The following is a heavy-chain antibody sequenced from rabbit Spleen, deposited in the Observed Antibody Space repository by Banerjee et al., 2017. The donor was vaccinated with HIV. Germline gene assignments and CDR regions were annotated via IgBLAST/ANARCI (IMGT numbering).Heavy chain of an antibody. D-gene: IGHD1-1*01. CDR3: TRDDGSGHYIDGYFNL. V-gene: IGHV1S45*01. J-gene: IGHJ4*01. CDR1: GIDFSSNYW. CDR2: IDAGYRGNT. Sequence: QEQLEESGGDLVKPEGSLTLTCTASGIDFSSNYWICWVRQAPGKGLEWIACIDAGYRGNTYYASWAKGRFTISKTSSTTVTLQMTSLTATDTATYFCTRDDGSGHYIDGYFNLWGQGTLVTVS.